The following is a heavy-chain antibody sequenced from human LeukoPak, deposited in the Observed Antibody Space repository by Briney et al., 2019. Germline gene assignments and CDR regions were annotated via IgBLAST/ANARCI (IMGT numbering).Heavy chain of an antibody. CDR3: AKVRGYSGYGYFDY. Sequence: GGSLRLSCAASGFTFSGYAMSWVRQAPGKGLEWVSVISGSGDSTYYADPVKGRFTISRDNSKSTLYLQMKSLRVEDTAVYYCAKVRGYSGYGYFDYWGQGTLVTVSS. J-gene: IGHJ4*02. CDR2: ISGSGDST. D-gene: IGHD5-12*01. CDR1: GFTFSGYA. V-gene: IGHV3-23*01.